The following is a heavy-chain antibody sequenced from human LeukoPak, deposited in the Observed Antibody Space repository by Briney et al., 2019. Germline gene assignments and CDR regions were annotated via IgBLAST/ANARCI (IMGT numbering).Heavy chain of an antibody. CDR2: IYYSGST. J-gene: IGHJ4*02. CDR1: GGSISSSDYY. Sequence: SETLSLTCTVSGGSISSSDYYWGWIRQPPGKGLEWIGSIYYSGSTYHNPSLKSRFTISVDTSKNHFSLKLSSVTAADTAVYYCARQVYYYGSGSHRDFDYWGQGTLVTVSS. V-gene: IGHV4-39*01. CDR3: ARQVYYYGSGSHRDFDY. D-gene: IGHD3-10*01.